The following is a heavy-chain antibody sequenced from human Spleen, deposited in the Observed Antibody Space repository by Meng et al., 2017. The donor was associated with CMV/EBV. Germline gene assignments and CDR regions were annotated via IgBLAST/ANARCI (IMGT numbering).Heavy chain of an antibody. CDR1: GYTFTGYY. CDR2: INPNSGGT. J-gene: IGHJ6*02. Sequence: ASVKVSCKASGYTFTGYYMHWVRQAPGQGLEWMGWINPNSGGTNYAQKFQGRVTMTRDTSISTAYMELSRLRSEDTAVYYCARGVLAGGFVGGRRGKRGMDVWGQGTTVTVSS. V-gene: IGHV1-2*02. D-gene: IGHD2-15*01. CDR3: ARGVLAGGFVGGRRGKRGMDV.